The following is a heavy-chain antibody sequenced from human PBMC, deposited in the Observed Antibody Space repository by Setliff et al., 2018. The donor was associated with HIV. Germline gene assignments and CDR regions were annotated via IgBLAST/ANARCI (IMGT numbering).Heavy chain of an antibody. CDR1: GYTFSSHG. CDR2: ITPDSGVT. CDR3: ARRGTGWPYYFDY. D-gene: IGHD6-19*01. J-gene: IGHJ4*02. Sequence: ASVKVSCKASGYTFSSHGISWLRQAPGQGLEWMGWITPDSGVTKYAQKLLGRVTMTTDTSANTVYMELRTLRSDDTAVYYCARRGTGWPYYFDYWGQGTQVTVSS. V-gene: IGHV1-18*01.